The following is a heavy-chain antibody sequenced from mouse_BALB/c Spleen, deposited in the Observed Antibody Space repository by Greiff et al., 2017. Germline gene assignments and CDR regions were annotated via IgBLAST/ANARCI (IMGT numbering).Heavy chain of an antibody. Sequence: EVKLVESGGGLVKPGGSLKLSCAASGFTFSSYTMSWVRQTPEKRLEWVATISSGGSYTYYPDSVKGRFTISRDNAKNTLYLQMSSLKSEDTAMYYCTTIYYDYGYAMDYWGQGTSVTVSS. CDR1: GFTFSSYT. CDR3: TTIYYDYGYAMDY. V-gene: IGHV5-6-4*01. CDR2: ISSGGSYT. D-gene: IGHD2-4*01. J-gene: IGHJ4*01.